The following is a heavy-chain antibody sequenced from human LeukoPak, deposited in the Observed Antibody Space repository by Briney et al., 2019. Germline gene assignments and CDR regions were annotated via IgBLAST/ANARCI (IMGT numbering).Heavy chain of an antibody. CDR3: ARVFFARYSYAGLFDY. D-gene: IGHD5-18*01. CDR1: GGSISSDY. J-gene: IGHJ4*02. V-gene: IGHV4-59*01. CDR2: IHYSGNT. Sequence: PSRTLSLTCTVSGGSISSDYWSWIRQPPGKGLEWIGNIHYSGNTKYNPSLKSRVTMSVDTSKNQFSLRLSSVTTADTAVYYCARVFFARYSYAGLFDYWGQGTLVPVSS.